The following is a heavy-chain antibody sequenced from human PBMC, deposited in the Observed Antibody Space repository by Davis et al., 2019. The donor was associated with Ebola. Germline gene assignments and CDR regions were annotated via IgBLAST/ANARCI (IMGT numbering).Heavy chain of an antibody. V-gene: IGHV3-53*05. CDR3: ARLPRGAASHFDY. CDR2: IYNDGAT. Sequence: GESLKISCAVSGFSVSRTYMSWVRQAPGKGLEWVSTIYNDGATNYAASVKDRLTISRDHSKNTLYLQLNSLGPEDTAVYYCARLPRGAASHFDYWGQGTLVTVSS. D-gene: IGHD2-15*01. J-gene: IGHJ4*02. CDR1: GFSVSRTY.